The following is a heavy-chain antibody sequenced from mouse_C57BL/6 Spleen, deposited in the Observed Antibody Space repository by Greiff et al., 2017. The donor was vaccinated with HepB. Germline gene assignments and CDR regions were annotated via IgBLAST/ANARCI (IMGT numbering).Heavy chain of an antibody. D-gene: IGHD2-1*01. J-gene: IGHJ1*03. Sequence: EVKLVESGPGLVKPSQTVFLTCTVTGISITTGNYRWSWIRQFPGNKLEWIGYIYYSGTITYNPSLTSRTTITRDTPKNQFFLEMNSLTAEDTATYYCARESDGNYYWYFDVWGTGTTVTVSS. CDR2: IYYSGTI. V-gene: IGHV3-5*01. CDR1: GISITTGNYR. CDR3: ARESDGNYYWYFDV.